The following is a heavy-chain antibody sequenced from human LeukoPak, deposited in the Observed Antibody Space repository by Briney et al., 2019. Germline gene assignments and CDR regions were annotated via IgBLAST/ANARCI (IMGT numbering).Heavy chain of an antibody. V-gene: IGHV1-3*01. D-gene: IGHD3-3*01. CDR2: INAGNGNT. Sequence: ASVKVSSKASGYTFTSYAMHWVRQAPGQRLEWMGWINAGNGNTKYSQKFQGRVTITRDTSASTAYMELSSLRSEDTAVYYCARDGEDFWSFDYWGQGTLVTVSS. CDR1: GYTFTSYA. CDR3: ARDGEDFWSFDY. J-gene: IGHJ4*02.